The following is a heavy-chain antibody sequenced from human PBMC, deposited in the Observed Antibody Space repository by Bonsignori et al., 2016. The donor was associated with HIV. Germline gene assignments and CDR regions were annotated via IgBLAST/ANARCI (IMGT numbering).Heavy chain of an antibody. CDR3: ARAGVPDHPGTAAAGTFDS. CDR1: GFTFSSYW. Sequence: GGSLRLSCAASGFTFSSYWMSWVRQAPGKGLEWVANIKHDGSEKYYVDSVKGRFTISRDNDKDSLYLQMNSLTVEDTAIYHCARAGVPDHPGTAAAGTFDSWGQGTLVTVSS. V-gene: IGHV3-7*03. J-gene: IGHJ4*02. CDR2: IKHDGSEK. D-gene: IGHD6-13*01.